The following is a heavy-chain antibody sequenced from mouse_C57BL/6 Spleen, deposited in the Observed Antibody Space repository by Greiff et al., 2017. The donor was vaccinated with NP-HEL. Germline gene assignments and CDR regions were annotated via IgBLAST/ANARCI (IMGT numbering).Heavy chain of an antibody. CDR3: TRASDSNYDYYAMDY. D-gene: IGHD2-5*01. J-gene: IGHJ4*01. CDR1: GFTFSSYA. Sequence: EVKLMESGEGLVKPGGSLKLSCAASGFTFSSYAMSWVRQTPEKRLEWVAYISSGGDYIYYADTVKGRFTISGDNARNTLYLQMSSLKSEDTAMYYCTRASDSNYDYYAMDYWGQGTSVTVSS. V-gene: IGHV5-9-1*02. CDR2: ISSGGDYI.